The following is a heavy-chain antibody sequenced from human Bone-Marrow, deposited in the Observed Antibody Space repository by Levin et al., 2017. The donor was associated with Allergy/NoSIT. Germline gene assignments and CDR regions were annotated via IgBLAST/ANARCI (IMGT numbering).Heavy chain of an antibody. CDR3: AIGLWGDNVNDAFDI. D-gene: IGHD3-16*01. V-gene: IGHV5-51*01. Sequence: GESLKISCKGSGYRFSSYWIAWVRQMPGKGLEWMGIIFPGDSDTRYSPSFQGQVTISADKSISTAYLQWSSLKASDTAIYYCAIGLWGDNVNDAFDIWGQGTMVTVSS. J-gene: IGHJ3*02. CDR2: IFPGDSDT. CDR1: GYRFSSYW.